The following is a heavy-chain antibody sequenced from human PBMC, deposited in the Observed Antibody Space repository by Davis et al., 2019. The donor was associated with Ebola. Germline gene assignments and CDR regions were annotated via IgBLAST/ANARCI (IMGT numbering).Heavy chain of an antibody. CDR2: ISSDSDYI. D-gene: IGHD6-19*01. J-gene: IGHJ4*02. Sequence: GESLKISCAASGFTFSTYSMSWVRQAPGKGLEWVSSISSDSDYIYYADSAKGRFTISRDNAKNSLYLQMNNLRVDDTAVYYCARDPHSSGWYLNFWGQGARVIVSS. V-gene: IGHV3-21*01. CDR3: ARDPHSSGWYLNF. CDR1: GFTFSTYS.